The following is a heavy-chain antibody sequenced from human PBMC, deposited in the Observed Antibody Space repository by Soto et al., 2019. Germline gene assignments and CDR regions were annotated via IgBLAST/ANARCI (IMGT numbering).Heavy chain of an antibody. CDR2: IYNTGSS. CDR3: ARGVAAADC. Sequence: SETLSLTCTVSGGSVSSGDYYWSWIRQPPGKGLEWIGYIYNTGSSKYNPSLKSRVTISVDTSKNQFSLKLSSVTAADTAVYYCARGVAAADCWDQGTLVTVSS. V-gene: IGHV4-61*08. CDR1: GGSVSSGDYY. D-gene: IGHD6-13*01. J-gene: IGHJ4*02.